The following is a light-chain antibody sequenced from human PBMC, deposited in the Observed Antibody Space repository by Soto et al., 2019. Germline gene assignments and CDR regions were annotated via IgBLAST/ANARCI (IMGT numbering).Light chain of an antibody. CDR2: GAS. CDR1: QSDTDNY. J-gene: IGKJ1*01. CDR3: QQYSRAPLT. Sequence: EIVLTQSPATLSLSPGERATLSCRASQSDTDNYLAWYQQKPGQAPRLVISGASSRTSGLPDRFSASGSGTDFNLTNSRLEPEDFAVYYCQQYSRAPLTFGQGTKVEIK. V-gene: IGKV3-20*01.